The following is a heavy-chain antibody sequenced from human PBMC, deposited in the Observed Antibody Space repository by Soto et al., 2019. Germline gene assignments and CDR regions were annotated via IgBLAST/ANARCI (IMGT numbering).Heavy chain of an antibody. Sequence: GGSLRLSCAASGFTFSSYAMHWVRQAPGKGLEWVAVISYDGSNKYYADSVKGRFTISRDNSKNTLYLQMNSLRAEDTAVYYCARDHSTSLLYYYGMDVWGQGTTVTV. CDR3: ARDHSTSLLYYYGMDV. D-gene: IGHD2-2*01. CDR2: ISYDGSNK. V-gene: IGHV3-30-3*01. CDR1: GFTFSSYA. J-gene: IGHJ6*02.